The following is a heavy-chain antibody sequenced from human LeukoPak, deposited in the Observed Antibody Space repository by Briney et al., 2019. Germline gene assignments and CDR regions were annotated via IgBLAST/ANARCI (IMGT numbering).Heavy chain of an antibody. CDR2: IYYSGST. CDR3: ARAPEYYYDSSGYYYGYYYYYYMDV. CDR1: GGSISSGDYY. D-gene: IGHD3-22*01. V-gene: IGHV4-30-4*08. J-gene: IGHJ6*03. Sequence: SQTLSLTCTVSGGSISSGDYYWSWIRQPPGKGLEWIGYIYYSGSTYYNSSLKSRVTISVDTSKNQFSLKLSSVTAADTAVYYCARAPEYYYDSSGYYYGYYYYYYMDVWGKGTTVTVSS.